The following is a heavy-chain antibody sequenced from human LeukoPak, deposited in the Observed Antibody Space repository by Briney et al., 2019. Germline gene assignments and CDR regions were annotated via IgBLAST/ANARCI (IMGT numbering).Heavy chain of an antibody. CDR3: AREDIVVVPPARPLRP. D-gene: IGHD2-2*01. CDR1: EYTFTSHD. J-gene: IGHJ5*02. Sequence: ASVKVSCKASEYTFTSHDINWVRQATGQGLEWMGWMNPNSGNTGYAQKFQGGVTMTRDTSISTAYMELSSLRSEDTAVYYCAREDIVVVPPARPLRPWGQGTLVTVSS. V-gene: IGHV1-8*01. CDR2: MNPNSGNT.